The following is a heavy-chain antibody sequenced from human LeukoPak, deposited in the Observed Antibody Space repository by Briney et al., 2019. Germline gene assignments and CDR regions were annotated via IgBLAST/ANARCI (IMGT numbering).Heavy chain of an antibody. CDR1: GFTFSNYA. Sequence: GGSLRLSCAASGFTFSNYAMSWVRQAPGKGLEWVSAISGGGGSTYYADSVKGRFTVSRDNSKSTLYLQMNSLRAEDTAVYYCAKDLAGNDYAWNFWGQGTMVTVSS. CDR2: ISGGGGST. D-gene: IGHD1-1*01. CDR3: AKDLAGNDYAWNF. V-gene: IGHV3-23*01. J-gene: IGHJ3*01.